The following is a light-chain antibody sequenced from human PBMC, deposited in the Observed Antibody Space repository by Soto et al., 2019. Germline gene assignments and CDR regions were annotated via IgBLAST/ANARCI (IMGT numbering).Light chain of an antibody. V-gene: IGLV3-1*01. CDR1: KLGDKY. Sequence: SYELTQPPSVSVSPGQTASITCSGDKLGDKYACWYQQKPGQSPVLVIYQDNRRPSGIPERFSGSNSGSTATLTISGTQAVDEADYYCQAWDSSTAVFGGGTKLTVL. J-gene: IGLJ2*01. CDR2: QDN. CDR3: QAWDSSTAV.